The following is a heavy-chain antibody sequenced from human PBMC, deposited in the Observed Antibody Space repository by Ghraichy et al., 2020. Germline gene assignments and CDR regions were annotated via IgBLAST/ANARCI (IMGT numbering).Heavy chain of an antibody. CDR1: GYTFTSYG. Sequence: ASVKVSCKASGYTFTSYGISWVRQAPGQGLEWMGWISAYNGNTNYAQKLQGRVTMTTDTSTSTAYMELRSLRSDDTAVYYCARDPRGSSLGGVFDPWGQGTLVTVSS. CDR2: ISAYNGNT. CDR3: ARDPRGSSLGGVFDP. D-gene: IGHD6-13*01. V-gene: IGHV1-18*01. J-gene: IGHJ5*02.